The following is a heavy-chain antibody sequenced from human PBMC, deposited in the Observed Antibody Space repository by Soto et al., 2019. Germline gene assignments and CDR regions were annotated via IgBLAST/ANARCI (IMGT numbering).Heavy chain of an antibody. CDR2: ISAFNGNT. J-gene: IGHJ2*01. CDR1: GYTFTSYG. D-gene: IGHD3-9*01. V-gene: IGHV1-18*01. CDR3: ARNGGTIRYFDWLPKYFDL. Sequence: QVQLVQSGAEVKKPGASVKVSCKASGYTFTSYGIIWVRQAPGQGLEWMGWISAFNGNTNYAQKLQGRVTMTTDTYQSTAYMELRSLRSDDTAVYYCARNGGTIRYFDWLPKYFDLWGRGTLVTVSS.